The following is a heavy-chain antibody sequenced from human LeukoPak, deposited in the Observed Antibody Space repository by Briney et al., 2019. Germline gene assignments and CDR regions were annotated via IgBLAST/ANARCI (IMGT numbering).Heavy chain of an antibody. CDR3: ARVLVGATRAGFFDY. CDR1: GGTFSSYA. V-gene: IGHV1-69*13. Sequence: ASVKVSCKASGGTFSSYAISWVRQAPGQGLEWMGGIIPIFGTANYAQKFQGRATITADESTSTAYMELSSLRSEDTAVYYCARVLVGATRAGFFDYWGQGTLVTVSS. J-gene: IGHJ4*02. D-gene: IGHD1-26*01. CDR2: IIPIFGTA.